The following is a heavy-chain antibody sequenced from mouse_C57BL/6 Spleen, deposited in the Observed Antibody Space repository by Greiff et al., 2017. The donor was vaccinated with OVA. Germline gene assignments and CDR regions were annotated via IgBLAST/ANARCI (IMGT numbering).Heavy chain of an antibody. V-gene: IGHV1-69*01. CDR2: IDPSDSYT. Sequence: VQLQQPGAELVMPGASVKLSCKASGYTFTSYWMHWVKQRPGQGLEWIGEIDPSDSYTNYNQKFKGKSTLTVDKSSSTAYMQISSLTSEDSAVYYWARKNYGSSYGGGYFDYWGQGTTLTVSS. CDR1: GYTFTSYW. CDR3: ARKNYGSSYGGGYFDY. J-gene: IGHJ2*01. D-gene: IGHD1-1*01.